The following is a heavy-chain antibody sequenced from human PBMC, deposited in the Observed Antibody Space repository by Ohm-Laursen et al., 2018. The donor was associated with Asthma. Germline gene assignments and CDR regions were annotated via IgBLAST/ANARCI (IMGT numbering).Heavy chain of an antibody. CDR2: IWYDGSNK. CDR1: GFTFSSYG. J-gene: IGHJ4*02. CDR3: ARRYSSGWPSDY. D-gene: IGHD6-19*01. Sequence: SLRLSCAASGFTFSSYGMHWVRQAPGKGLEWVAVIWYDGSNKYYADSVKGRFTISRDNSKNTLYLQMNSLRAEDTAVYYCARRYSSGWPSDYWGQGTLVTVSS. V-gene: IGHV3-33*01.